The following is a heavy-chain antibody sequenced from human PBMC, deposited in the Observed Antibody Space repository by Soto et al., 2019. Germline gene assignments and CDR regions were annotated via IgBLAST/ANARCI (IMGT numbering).Heavy chain of an antibody. CDR1: GYSFTSYW. CDR3: ALHSGLLWFGELAPPYYYYGMDV. Sequence: LGESLKISCKGSGYSFTSYWIGWVRQMPGKGLEWMGIIYPGDSDTRYSPSFQGQVTISADKSISTAYLQWSSLKASDTAMYYCALHSGLLWFGELAPPYYYYGMDVWGQGTTVTVSS. CDR2: IYPGDSDT. D-gene: IGHD3-10*01. J-gene: IGHJ6*02. V-gene: IGHV5-51*01.